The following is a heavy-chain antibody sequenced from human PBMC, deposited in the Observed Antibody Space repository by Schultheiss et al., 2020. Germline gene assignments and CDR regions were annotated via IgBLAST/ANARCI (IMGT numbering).Heavy chain of an antibody. J-gene: IGHJ4*02. V-gene: IGHV3-64*04. CDR3: AKIASQRSFDN. Sequence: GGSLRLSCAASGFTFSSYAMHWVRQAPGKGLEYVSAISSNGGSTYYADSVKGRFTVSRDNSKNTLYLQMNSLRADDTAVYYCAKIASQRSFDNWGPGTLVTVSA. CDR2: ISSNGGST. D-gene: IGHD5-24*01. CDR1: GFTFSSYA.